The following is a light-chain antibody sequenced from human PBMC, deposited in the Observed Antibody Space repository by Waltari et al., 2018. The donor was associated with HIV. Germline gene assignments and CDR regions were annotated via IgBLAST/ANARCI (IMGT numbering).Light chain of an antibody. Sequence: QSALTQSRSVSGSPGQSVTISCTGTSSDVGGYNYVSWYQQHPGKAPKLMIYDVSKRPSGVPDRFSGSKSGNTASLIISGLQAEDEADYYCCSYAGSYTFVFGGGTKLTVL. CDR1: SSDVGGYNY. CDR3: CSYAGSYTFV. J-gene: IGLJ3*02. V-gene: IGLV2-11*01. CDR2: DVS.